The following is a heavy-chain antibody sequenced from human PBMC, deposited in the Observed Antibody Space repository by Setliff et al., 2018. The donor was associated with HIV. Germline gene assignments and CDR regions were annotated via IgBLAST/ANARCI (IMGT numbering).Heavy chain of an antibody. J-gene: IGHJ4*02. CDR1: GFTFSNYA. CDR3: HSGYDTEEQSYFDY. Sequence: GGSLRLSCVASGFTFSNYAMNWVRQAPGKGLEWVSGITQTGDNTYYADSVKGRFVISRDNAKNTLYLQMNSLRAEDTGVYYCHSGYDTEEQSYFDYWGQGQWSPSPQ. CDR2: ITQTGDNT. V-gene: IGHV3-23*01. D-gene: IGHD5-12*01.